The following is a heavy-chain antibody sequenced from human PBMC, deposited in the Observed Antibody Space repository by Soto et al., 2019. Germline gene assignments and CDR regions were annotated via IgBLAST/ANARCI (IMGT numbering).Heavy chain of an antibody. D-gene: IGHD5-12*01. J-gene: IGHJ3*02. Sequence: ASVKVSCKASGYTFTSYGISWVRQAPGQGLEWMGWISAYNGNTNYAQKLQGRVTMTTDTSTSTAYMELRSLRSDDTAVYYCASTDIVARIAAFDIWAKGQWSPSPQ. CDR2: ISAYNGNT. CDR1: GYTFTSYG. V-gene: IGHV1-18*01. CDR3: ASTDIVARIAAFDI.